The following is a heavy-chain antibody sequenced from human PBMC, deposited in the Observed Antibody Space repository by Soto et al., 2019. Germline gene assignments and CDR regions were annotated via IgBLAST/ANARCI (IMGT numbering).Heavy chain of an antibody. V-gene: IGHV3-15*01. CDR3: TTSGASDTAMLLYSYFDY. J-gene: IGHJ4*02. Sequence: EVQLVESGGGLVKPGGSLRLSCAASGFTFSNAWMSWVRQAPGKGLEWVGRIKSKTDGGTTDYAAPVKGRFTISRDDSKNTLYLQMNSLKTEDTAVYYCTTSGASDTAMLLYSYFDYWGQGTLVTVSS. CDR1: GFTFSNAW. D-gene: IGHD5-18*01. CDR2: IKSKTDGGTT.